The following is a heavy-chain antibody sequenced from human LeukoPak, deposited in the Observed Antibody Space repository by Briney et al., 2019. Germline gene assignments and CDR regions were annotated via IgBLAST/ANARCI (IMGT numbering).Heavy chain of an antibody. CDR2: ISYEGSTS. CDR1: GFSLSSYG. Sequence: GGSLRLSCAASGFSLSSYGMQWVRQAPGKGLEWVAVISYEGSTSYYADSVKGRFTISRDNSKNTLYLQMNGLRAEDTAVYYCAKEGFGNYYSAYFDYWGQGTLVTVSS. CDR3: AKEGFGNYYSAYFDY. J-gene: IGHJ4*02. D-gene: IGHD1-26*01. V-gene: IGHV3-30*18.